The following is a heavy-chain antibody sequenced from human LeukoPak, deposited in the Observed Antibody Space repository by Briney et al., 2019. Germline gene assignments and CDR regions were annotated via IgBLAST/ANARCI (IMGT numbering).Heavy chain of an antibody. CDR2: IYYSGST. D-gene: IGHD3-3*01. J-gene: IGHJ4*02. CDR1: GGSISSYY. Sequence: PSETLSLTCTVSGGSISSYYWSWIRQPPGKGLEWIGCIYYSGSTNYNPSLKSRVTISVDTSKNQFSLKLSSVTAADTAVYYCARGANNYDFWSGYYRTYYFDYWGQGTLVTVSS. CDR3: ARGANNYDFWSGYYRTYYFDY. V-gene: IGHV4-59*01.